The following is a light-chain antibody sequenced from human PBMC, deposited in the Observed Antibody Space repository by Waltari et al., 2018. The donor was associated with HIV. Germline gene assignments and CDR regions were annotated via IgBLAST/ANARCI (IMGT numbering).Light chain of an antibody. V-gene: IGLV1-40*01. CDR2: ANT. CDR1: SSNIGAGYD. Sequence: QSVLTQPPSVSGAPGQRVTISCTGSSSNIGAGYDVHWYQHLPGTAPKLLIYANTNRPSGVPDRFSGSTSGTSASLAITGLQADDEADFYCQSYDTSLSAVIFGGGTKVTVL. J-gene: IGLJ2*01. CDR3: QSYDTSLSAVI.